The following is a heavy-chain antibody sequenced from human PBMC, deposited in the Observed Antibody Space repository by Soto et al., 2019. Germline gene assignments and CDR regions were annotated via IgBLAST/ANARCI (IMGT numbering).Heavy chain of an antibody. V-gene: IGHV1-58*01. Sequence: SVKVSCKASGFTFTSSAVQWVRQARGQRLEWIGWIVVGSGNTNYAQKFQERVTITRDMSTSTAYMELSSLRSEDTAVYYCAAMATISSGAFDIRGQGTMVTVSS. CDR1: GFTFTSSA. J-gene: IGHJ3*02. CDR3: AAMATISSGAFDI. CDR2: IVVGSGNT.